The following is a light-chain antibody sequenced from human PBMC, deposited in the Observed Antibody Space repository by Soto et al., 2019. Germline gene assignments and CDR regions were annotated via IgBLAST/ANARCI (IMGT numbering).Light chain of an antibody. CDR2: GKY. CDR3: QSYDTRLSAWL. J-gene: IGLJ3*02. Sequence: QSALTQPPSVSGAPGQRVTISCTGSSSNIGAGYDVHWYQQLPGTVPKLLIYGKYNRPSGVPDRFSGSKSGTSASLAITGLQAEDEADYYCQSYDTRLSAWLFGGGTKLTVL. V-gene: IGLV1-40*01. CDR1: SSNIGAGYD.